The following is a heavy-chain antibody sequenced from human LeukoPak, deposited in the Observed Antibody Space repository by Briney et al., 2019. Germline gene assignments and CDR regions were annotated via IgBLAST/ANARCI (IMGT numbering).Heavy chain of an antibody. J-gene: IGHJ4*02. V-gene: IGHV7-4-1*02. D-gene: IGHD3-3*01. CDR3: ARSRPYDFWSGYYFDY. CDR2: INTNTGNP. Sequence: ASVKVSCKASGYTFTSYGISWVRQAPGQGLEWMGWINTNTGNPTYAQGFTGRFVFSLDTSVSTAYLQISSLKAEDTAVYYCARSRPYDFWSGYYFDYWGQGTLVTVSS. CDR1: GYTFTSYG.